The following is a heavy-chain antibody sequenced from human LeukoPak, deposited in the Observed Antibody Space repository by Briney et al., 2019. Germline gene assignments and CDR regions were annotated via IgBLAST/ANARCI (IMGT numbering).Heavy chain of an antibody. D-gene: IGHD2-2*01. CDR1: GYTFTSYG. CDR3: ARDREDIVVVPAADREFLY. J-gene: IGHJ4*02. V-gene: IGHV1-18*01. CDR2: ISAYNGNT. Sequence: ASVKVSCKASGYTFTSYGISWVRQAPGQGLEWMGWISAYNGNTNYAQKLQGRVTMTTDTSTSTAYMELRSLRSDDTAVYYCARDREDIVVVPAADREFLYWGQGILVTVSS.